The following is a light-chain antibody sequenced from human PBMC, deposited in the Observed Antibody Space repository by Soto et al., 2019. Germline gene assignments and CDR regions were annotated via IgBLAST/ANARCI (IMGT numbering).Light chain of an antibody. CDR1: QSVSSTY. J-gene: IGKJ2*01. V-gene: IGKV3-20*01. CDR2: SAS. CDR3: QQYSGPAMYT. Sequence: EIVLTQSPGTLSLSPGEGATLSCRASQSVSSTYLAWYQHKPGQAPRLLIYSASRRASGIPDRFSGSGSGTDFPLTINRLEPEDLAEYYCQQYSGPAMYTFGQGTKLEIK.